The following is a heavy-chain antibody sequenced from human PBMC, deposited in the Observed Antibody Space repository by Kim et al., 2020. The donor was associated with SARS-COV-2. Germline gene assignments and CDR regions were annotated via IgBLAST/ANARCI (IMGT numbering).Heavy chain of an antibody. D-gene: IGHD1-26*01. CDR2: ISSSSSTI. Sequence: GGSLRLSCAASGFSFSTYSMNWVRQAPGKGLEWISYISSSSSTICYADSVKGRFTISRDNAKNSVYLQMNSLRAEDTAVYYCARGGGSYYFQHWGQGTLVIVSS. J-gene: IGHJ1*01. CDR3: ARGGGSYYFQH. V-gene: IGHV3-48*04. CDR1: GFSFSTYS.